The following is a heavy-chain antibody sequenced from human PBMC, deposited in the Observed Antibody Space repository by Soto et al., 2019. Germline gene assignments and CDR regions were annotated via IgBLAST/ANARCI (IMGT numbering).Heavy chain of an antibody. D-gene: IGHD1-26*01. J-gene: IGHJ6*02. CDR1: GFVFEVYW. Sequence: GGSLRLSCVASGFVFEVYWMHWVRQVPGKGLEWVAVISYDGSNKYYADSVKGRFTISRDNSKNTLYLQMNSLRAEDTAVYYCAKDLGFPPTDIRGIEWELLRSYYYYYGMDVWGQGTTVTVSS. CDR2: ISYDGSNK. V-gene: IGHV3-30*18. CDR3: AKDLGFPPTDIRGIEWELLRSYYYYYGMDV.